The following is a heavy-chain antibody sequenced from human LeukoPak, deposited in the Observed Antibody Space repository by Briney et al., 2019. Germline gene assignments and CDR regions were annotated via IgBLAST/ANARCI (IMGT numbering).Heavy chain of an antibody. V-gene: IGHV3-21*01. D-gene: IGHD2-2*01. Sequence: GSRRPSCAASGFTFSSHSMNWVRQAPGKGLEWVSSISSSSSYIYYTESVKGRFTISRDNAKNSLYLQMNSLRAEDTAVYYCARTSSSTSGPDVWGQGTTVTVSS. J-gene: IGHJ6*02. CDR1: GFTFSSHS. CDR2: ISSSSSYI. CDR3: ARTSSSTSGPDV.